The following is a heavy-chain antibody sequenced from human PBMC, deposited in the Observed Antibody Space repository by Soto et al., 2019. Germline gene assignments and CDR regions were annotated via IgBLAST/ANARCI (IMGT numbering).Heavy chain of an antibody. CDR3: ASGAFEYSSSWYYFDH. D-gene: IGHD6-13*01. CDR2: IYYSGST. V-gene: IGHV4-59*01. Sequence: PXGTLSLTCTVSGGSISSYYWSGIRQPPGKGLEWIGYIYYSGSTNYNPSLKSRVTISVDTSKNQFSLKLSSVTAADTAVYYCASGAFEYSSSWYYFDHWGQGTLVTVSS. CDR1: GGSISSYY. J-gene: IGHJ4*02.